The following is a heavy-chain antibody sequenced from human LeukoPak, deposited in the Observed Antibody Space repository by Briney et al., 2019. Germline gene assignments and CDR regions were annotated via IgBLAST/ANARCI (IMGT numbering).Heavy chain of an antibody. V-gene: IGHV3-23*01. Sequence: GGSLRLSCAASGCTLSSYAMSWVRQAPGKGLEWVSAISDSGNTYHADSVKGRVTISRDSSKSTLFLQMNRLRPEDAAVYYCAKAPVTTCRGAYCYPFDYWGQGTLVTVSS. CDR1: GCTLSSYA. CDR3: AKAPVTTCRGAYCYPFDY. CDR2: ISDSGNT. D-gene: IGHD2-21*01. J-gene: IGHJ4*02.